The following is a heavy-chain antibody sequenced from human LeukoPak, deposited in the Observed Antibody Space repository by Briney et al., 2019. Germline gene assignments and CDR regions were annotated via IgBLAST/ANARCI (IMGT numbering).Heavy chain of an antibody. J-gene: IGHJ6*02. CDR3: ARGFRSDYGEYYYYYGMDV. V-gene: IGHV1-18*01. Sequence: GASVKVSCKASGYTFTSYGISWVRQAPGQGLEWMGWISAYNGNTNYAQKLQGRVTMTTDTSTSTAYMELRSLRSDDTAVYYCARGFRSDYGEYYYYYGMDVWGQGTTVTVSS. D-gene: IGHD4-17*01. CDR1: GYTFTSYG. CDR2: ISAYNGNT.